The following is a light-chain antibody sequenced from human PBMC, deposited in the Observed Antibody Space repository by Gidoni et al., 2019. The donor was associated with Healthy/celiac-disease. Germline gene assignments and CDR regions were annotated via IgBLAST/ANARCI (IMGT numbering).Light chain of an antibody. CDR2: EGS. J-gene: IGLJ1*01. CDR1: SSDVETYNL. CDR3: CSYAGSSTNYV. V-gene: IGLV2-23*01. Sequence: QSALTQPSSVSGSARQSITISCTGTSSDVETYNLSSWYQQHPGQAPKLMIYEGSKRPSGVSNRFSGSKSGNTASLTISGLQAEDEADYYCCSYAGSSTNYVFGTGTKVTVL.